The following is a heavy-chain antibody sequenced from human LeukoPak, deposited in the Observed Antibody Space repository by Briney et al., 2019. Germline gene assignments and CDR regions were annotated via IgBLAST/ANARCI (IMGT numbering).Heavy chain of an antibody. CDR1: GGSFSGYY. V-gene: IGHV4-34*01. Sequence: SETLSLTCAVYGGSFSGYYWSWIRQPPGKGLEWIGEINHSGSTNYNPSLKSRVTISVDTSKNQFSLKLSSVTAADTAVYYCARLWGYYDSSGSPTFDYWGQGTLVTVSS. J-gene: IGHJ4*02. D-gene: IGHD3-22*01. CDR2: INHSGST. CDR3: ARLWGYYDSSGSPTFDY.